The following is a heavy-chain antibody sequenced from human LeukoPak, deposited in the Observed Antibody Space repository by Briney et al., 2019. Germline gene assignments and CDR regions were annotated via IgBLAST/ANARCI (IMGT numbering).Heavy chain of an antibody. V-gene: IGHV1-69*13. CDR2: IIPIFGTA. Sequence: ASVKVSCKASGGTFSSYAISWVRQAPGQGLEWVGGIIPIFGTANYAQKFQGRVTITADESTSTAYMELSSLRSEDTAVYYCARDRVSTSPYYGMDVWGQGTTVTVSS. CDR3: ARDRVSTSPYYGMDV. D-gene: IGHD2-2*01. J-gene: IGHJ6*02. CDR1: GGTFSSYA.